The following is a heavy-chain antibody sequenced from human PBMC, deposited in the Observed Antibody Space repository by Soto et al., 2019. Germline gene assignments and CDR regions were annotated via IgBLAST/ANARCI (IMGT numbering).Heavy chain of an antibody. V-gene: IGHV3-7*01. Sequence: PGGSLRLACAASGFSFSSYWMSWVRQASGKGLEWVANIKQDGSEKYYVDSVKGRFTISRDNAKNSLYLQMNSLRAEDTAVYYCARAPTYYYDSSGYNDYWGQGT. CDR1: GFSFSSYW. D-gene: IGHD3-22*01. J-gene: IGHJ4*02. CDR3: ARAPTYYYDSSGYNDY. CDR2: IKQDGSEK.